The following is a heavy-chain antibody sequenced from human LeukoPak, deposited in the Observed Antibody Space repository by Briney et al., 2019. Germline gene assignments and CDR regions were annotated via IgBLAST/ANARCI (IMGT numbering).Heavy chain of an antibody. CDR1: GFTFSSYA. D-gene: IGHD3-10*01. Sequence: PGRSLRLSCAASGFTFSSYAMHWVRQAPGKGLEWVSSISSSSSYIYYADSVKGRFTISRDNAKNSLYLQMNSLRAEDTAVYYCARDRAVRGVIEDPFDYWGQGTLVTVSS. CDR3: ARDRAVRGVIEDPFDY. V-gene: IGHV3-21*01. CDR2: ISSSSSYI. J-gene: IGHJ4*02.